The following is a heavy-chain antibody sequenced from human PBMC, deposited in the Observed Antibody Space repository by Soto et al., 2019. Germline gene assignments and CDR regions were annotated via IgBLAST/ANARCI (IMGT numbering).Heavy chain of an antibody. V-gene: IGHV1-18*01. CDR3: ARSMSPGIQLWSYYFDY. Sequence: ASVKVSCKASGYTFTSFGISWVRQAPGQGLEWMGWISAYNGNTNYAQKLQGRVTMTTDTSTSTAYMELRSLRSDDTAVYYCARSMSPGIQLWSYYFDYWGQGTLVTV. D-gene: IGHD5-18*01. J-gene: IGHJ4*02. CDR1: GYTFTSFG. CDR2: ISAYNGNT.